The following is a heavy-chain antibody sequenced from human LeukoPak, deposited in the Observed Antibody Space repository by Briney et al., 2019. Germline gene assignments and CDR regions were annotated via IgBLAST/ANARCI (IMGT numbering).Heavy chain of an antibody. Sequence: SGTLSLTCAVYHGSFSGFHWSWIRQPPGKGLEWIGEIHQSGSATYSPSLKSRVTMSLDTSMNQFSLELNSVTAADTAVYYCARRQCSGGGCYPHGMDVWGQGTTVTVSS. CDR2: IHQSGSA. CDR3: ARRQCSGGGCYPHGMDV. V-gene: IGHV4-34*01. J-gene: IGHJ6*02. CDR1: HGSFSGFH. D-gene: IGHD2-15*01.